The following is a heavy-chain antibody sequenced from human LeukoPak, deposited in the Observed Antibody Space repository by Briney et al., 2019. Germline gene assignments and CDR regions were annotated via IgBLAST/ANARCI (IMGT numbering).Heavy chain of an antibody. Sequence: PGGTLRLSCAASGMSWVRQAPGKGLEWVSSISSSSNYIYYADSVKGRFTISRDNAKNSLFLQMNSLRTEDTAVYYCARAPTSEQQLHFDYWGQGTLVTVSS. J-gene: IGHJ4*02. CDR3: ARAPTSEQQLHFDY. V-gene: IGHV3-21*01. CDR1: G. D-gene: IGHD6-13*01. CDR2: ISSSSNYI.